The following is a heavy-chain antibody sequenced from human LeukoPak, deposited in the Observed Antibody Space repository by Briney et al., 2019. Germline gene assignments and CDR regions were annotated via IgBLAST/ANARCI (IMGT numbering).Heavy chain of an antibody. CDR3: AREVLGYSSSSDY. CDR2: ISGNGGGT. J-gene: IGHJ4*02. Sequence: GGSLRLSCTASGFTFSSYTMHWVRQAPGKGLEYVSGISGNGGGTYYANSVKGRFTISRDNSKNTLYLQMGSLRAEDMAVYYYAREVLGYSSSSDYWGQGTLVTVSS. V-gene: IGHV3-64*01. D-gene: IGHD6-6*01. CDR1: GFTFSSYT.